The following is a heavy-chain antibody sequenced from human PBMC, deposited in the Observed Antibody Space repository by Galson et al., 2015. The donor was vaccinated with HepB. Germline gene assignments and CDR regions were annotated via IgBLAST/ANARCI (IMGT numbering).Heavy chain of an antibody. CDR2: VDPEDGET. Sequence: VKVSCKVSGYTFTDYYMHWVQQAPGKGLEWMGLVDPEDGETIYAEKFQGRVTITADTSTDTAYMELSSLRSEDTAVYYCATGRGCGFWSGYYSYWGQGTLVTVSS. J-gene: IGHJ4*02. V-gene: IGHV1-69-2*01. CDR3: ATGRGCGFWSGYYSY. CDR1: GYTFTDYY. D-gene: IGHD3-3*01.